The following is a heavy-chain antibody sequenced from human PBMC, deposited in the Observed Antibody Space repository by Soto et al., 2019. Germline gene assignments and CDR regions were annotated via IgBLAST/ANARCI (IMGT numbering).Heavy chain of an antibody. D-gene: IGHD1-1*01. J-gene: IGHJ3*01. CDR2: VYDADGK. CDR1: GMTVSGKKY. CDR3: ATWLQREHAYDV. V-gene: IGHV3-53*01. Sequence: DVQLVESGGGLIHRGGSLRLSCAVVGMTVSGKKYVAWVRQAPGKGLEWVSGVYDADGKYYAESVKGRFTTSRDSSKTIVYLEMNDLGPEDTAIYYCATWLQREHAYDVWGQGTTVTVSS.